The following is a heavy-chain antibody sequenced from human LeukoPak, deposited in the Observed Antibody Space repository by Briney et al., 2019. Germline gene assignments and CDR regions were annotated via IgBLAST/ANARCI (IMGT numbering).Heavy chain of an antibody. CDR1: GYTFTSYY. CDR3: ARDNRWLDSSSWYWFDP. Sequence: ASVKVSCKASGYTFTSYYMHWVRQAPGQGLEWMGIINPSGGSTSYAQKFQGRVTMTRDMSTSTVYMELSSLRSEDTAVYYCARDNRWLDSSSWYWFDPWGQGTLVTVSS. D-gene: IGHD6-13*01. CDR2: INPSGGST. J-gene: IGHJ5*02. V-gene: IGHV1-46*01.